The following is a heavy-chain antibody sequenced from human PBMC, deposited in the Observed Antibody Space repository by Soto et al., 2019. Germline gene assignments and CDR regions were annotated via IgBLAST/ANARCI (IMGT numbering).Heavy chain of an antibody. Sequence: XSVKVSCKASVYIFSSFYINWVRQTPGQGLEWMGWTSGYSGNSKYAQKFQGRVTMTTDTSTNTGYMEMRSLTSDDTAVYYCARDIFGHVDAFDLWGQGPMVTVSS. CDR3: ARDIFGHVDAFDL. CDR2: TSGYSGNS. CDR1: VYIFSSFY. V-gene: IGHV1-18*01. J-gene: IGHJ3*01. D-gene: IGHD3-3*02.